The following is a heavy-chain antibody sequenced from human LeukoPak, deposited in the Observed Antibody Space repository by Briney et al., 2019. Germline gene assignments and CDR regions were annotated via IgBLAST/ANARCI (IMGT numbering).Heavy chain of an antibody. CDR2: INTDGSIA. Sequence: GGSLRLSCAASGFIFSSYWMRWVRQVPGKGPVWVSRINTDGSIATYAESLKGPFTLSRDKAKKTLYLQMCTLRDEDTAVYYSARGTSRDNYGDLDYWGQGTMVTVSS. CDR1: GFIFSSYW. D-gene: IGHD5-24*01. J-gene: IGHJ4*02. V-gene: IGHV3-74*03. CDR3: ARGTSRDNYGDLDY.